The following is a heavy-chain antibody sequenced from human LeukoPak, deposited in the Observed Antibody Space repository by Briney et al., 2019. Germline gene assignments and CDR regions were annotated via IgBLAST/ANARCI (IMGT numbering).Heavy chain of an antibody. CDR1: GFTVSSNY. D-gene: IGHD3-10*01. J-gene: IGHJ3*02. Sequence: GGSLRLSCAASGFTVSSNYMSWVRQAPGKGLEWVSVIYSGGSTYYADSVKGGFTISRDNSKNTLYLQMNSLRAEDTAVYYCAKARDYYGTPDAFDIWGQGTMVTVSS. CDR3: AKARDYYGTPDAFDI. V-gene: IGHV3-66*01. CDR2: IYSGGST.